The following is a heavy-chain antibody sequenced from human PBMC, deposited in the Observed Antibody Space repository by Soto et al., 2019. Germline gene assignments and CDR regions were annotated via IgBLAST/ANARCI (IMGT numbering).Heavy chain of an antibody. CDR1: GFTFSGYS. V-gene: IGHV3-21*01. CDR3: ARGRLAAATSAPAYYYYGMDG. CDR2: ISISSRYI. Sequence: GGSLRLSCAASGFTFSGYSMNWVRQAPGKGLEWVSSISISSRYIFYADSVKGRFTISRDNAKNSLSLQMNSLRAADTAVYFCARGRLAAATSAPAYYYYGMDGWGQGTTVTVSS. D-gene: IGHD2-15*01. J-gene: IGHJ6*02.